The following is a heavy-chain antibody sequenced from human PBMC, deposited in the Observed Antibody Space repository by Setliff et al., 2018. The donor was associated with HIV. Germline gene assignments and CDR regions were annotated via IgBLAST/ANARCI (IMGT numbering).Heavy chain of an antibody. CDR3: ARSVPRYCSGGSCYPPLFDY. CDR1: GGSISSISYY. V-gene: IGHV4-39*01. D-gene: IGHD2-15*01. Sequence: PSETLSLTCTVSGGSISSISYYWGWIRQPPGKGLEWIGSIYYSGSTYYNPSLKSRVTISVDTSKNQFSLKLSSVTAADTAVYYCARSVPRYCSGGSCYPPLFDYWGQGTLVTVSS. J-gene: IGHJ4*02. CDR2: IYYSGST.